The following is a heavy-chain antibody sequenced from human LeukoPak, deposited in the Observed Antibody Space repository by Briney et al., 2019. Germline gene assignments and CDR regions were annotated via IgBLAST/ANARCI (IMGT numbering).Heavy chain of an antibody. Sequence: SETLSLTCTVSGGSISSYYWSWIRQPPGKGLEWIGYIYYSGSTNYNPSLKSRVTISVHTSKNQISLKLSSVTAADTAVYYCARVHFDWLMLDYWGQGTLVTVSS. V-gene: IGHV4-59*01. CDR1: GGSISSYY. CDR3: ARVHFDWLMLDY. J-gene: IGHJ4*02. CDR2: IYYSGST. D-gene: IGHD3-9*01.